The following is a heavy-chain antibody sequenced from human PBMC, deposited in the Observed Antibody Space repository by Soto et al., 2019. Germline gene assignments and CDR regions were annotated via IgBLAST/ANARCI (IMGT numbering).Heavy chain of an antibody. V-gene: IGHV4-31*03. CDR3: ARTPALGHYVYDGMDV. CDR2: IYYSGNT. Sequence: QVQLEESGPGLVKPSQTLSLTCSVTGGSITTVGYFWTWIRQHPGKGLEWIGSIYYSGNTYHNPSLKSRVSTSVDTSENQFSLKLNSVTAADTAVYYCARTPALGHYVYDGMDVWGRGTTVSVSS. CDR1: GGSITTVGYF. J-gene: IGHJ6*02. D-gene: IGHD3-16*01.